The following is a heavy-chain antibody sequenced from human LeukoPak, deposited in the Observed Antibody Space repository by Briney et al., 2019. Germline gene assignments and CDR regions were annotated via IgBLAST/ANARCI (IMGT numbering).Heavy chain of an antibody. CDR1: VFTFSSYW. J-gene: IGHJ4*02. CDR2: INSDGSST. CDR3: ARDYTTAVAGKLLGY. D-gene: IGHD6-19*01. Sequence: PGGSLRLSCAASVFTFSSYWIHGVRQAPGKGLVWVSRINSDGSSTNDADSVKGRFTISRDNAKNTLYLQMNSLRVEDTAVYYCARDYTTAVAGKLLGYWGQGTLVTVSS. V-gene: IGHV3-74*01.